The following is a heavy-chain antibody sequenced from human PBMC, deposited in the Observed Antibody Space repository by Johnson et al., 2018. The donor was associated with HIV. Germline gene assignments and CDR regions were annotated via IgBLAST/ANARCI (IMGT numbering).Heavy chain of an antibody. Sequence: QVQLVESGGGLVKPGGSLRLSCAASGFTFSSYGMHWVRQAPGKGLEWVAVISYDVIKTYYVDSVKARFTISRDDARNTLYLQMNSLRIEDTAVYYCARDWGYNLWSGWPPGAFDFWGQGTMVTVSS. V-gene: IGHV3-30*03. CDR1: GFTFSSYG. D-gene: IGHD3-3*01. CDR3: ARDWGYNLWSGWPPGAFDF. CDR2: ISYDVIKT. J-gene: IGHJ3*01.